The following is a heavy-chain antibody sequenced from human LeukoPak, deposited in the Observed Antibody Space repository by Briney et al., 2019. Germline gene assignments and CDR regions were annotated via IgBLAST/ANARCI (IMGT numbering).Heavy chain of an antibody. J-gene: IGHJ6*02. CDR3: AKDHHDYGQEMDV. V-gene: IGHV3-30*02. Sequence: GGSLRLSCAASGFTFSDYYMSWIRQAPGKGLEWVAFIRYDGSNKYYADSVKGRFTISRDNSKNTLYLQMNSLRAEDTAVYYCAKDHHDYGQEMDVWGQGTTVTVSS. D-gene: IGHD4-17*01. CDR1: GFTFSDYY. CDR2: IRYDGSNK.